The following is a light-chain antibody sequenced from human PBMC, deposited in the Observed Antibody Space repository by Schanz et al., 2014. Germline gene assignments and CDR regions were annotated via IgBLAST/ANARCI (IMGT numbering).Light chain of an antibody. V-gene: IGLV2-8*01. CDR3: SSYAGSNSFVV. CDR2: DVS. CDR1: SSDVGGYNY. J-gene: IGLJ2*01. Sequence: QSALTQPPSASGAPGQSVTISCTGTSSDVGGYNYVSWYQQHPGKAPKLMIYDVSNRPSGVSNRFSGSKSGNTASLTVSGLQAEDEADYYCSSYAGSNSFVVFGGGTKLTVL.